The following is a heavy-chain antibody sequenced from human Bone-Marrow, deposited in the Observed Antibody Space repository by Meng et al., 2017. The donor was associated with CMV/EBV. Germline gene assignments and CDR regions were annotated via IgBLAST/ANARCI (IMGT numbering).Heavy chain of an antibody. V-gene: IGHV4-30-4*08. CDR2: IYHSGST. CDR3: DRDRVLQVRGDPLVMDV. Sequence: SETLSLTCTVSGGSISSGDYYWTWIRQPPGKGLEWIGYIYHSGSTNYNPSLKRRVTISVDTSKNQFYLMLSSVTAADTAVYFCDRDRVLQVRGDPLVMDVWGQGTTVTVSS. CDR1: GGSISSGDYY. D-gene: IGHD4-17*01. J-gene: IGHJ6*02.